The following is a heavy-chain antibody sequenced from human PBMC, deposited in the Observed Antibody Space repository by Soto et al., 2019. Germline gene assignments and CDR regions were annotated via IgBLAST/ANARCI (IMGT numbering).Heavy chain of an antibody. CDR3: AKDTNTVNTVNYYYYYGMDV. J-gene: IGHJ6*02. CDR1: GFTFSSYS. V-gene: IGHV3-21*04. Sequence: GGSLRLSCAASGFTFSSYSMNWVRQAPGKGLEWVSSISSSSSYIYYADSVKGRFTISRDNSKNTLYLQMNSLRAEDTAVYYCAKDTNTVNTVNYYYYYGMDVWGQGTTVTVSS. CDR2: ISSSSSYI. D-gene: IGHD4-17*01.